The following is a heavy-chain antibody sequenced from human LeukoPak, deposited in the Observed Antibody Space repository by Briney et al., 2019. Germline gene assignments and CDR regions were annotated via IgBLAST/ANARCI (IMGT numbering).Heavy chain of an antibody. Sequence: ASVKVSCKASGYTFTGYYMHWVRQAPGQGLEWMGWINPDSGGTYSAQNFQGRVTMTRDTSISTAYMELSSLRSDDTAVYYCARAHSSTWYDLWGQGTLVTVSS. J-gene: IGHJ5*02. D-gene: IGHD3-22*01. CDR3: ARAHSSTWYDL. CDR1: GYTFTGYY. V-gene: IGHV1-2*02. CDR2: INPDSGGT.